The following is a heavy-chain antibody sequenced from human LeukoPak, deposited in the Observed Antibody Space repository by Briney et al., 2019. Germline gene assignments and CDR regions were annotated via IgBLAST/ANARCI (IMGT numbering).Heavy chain of an antibody. CDR1: GFTFSSYS. CDR3: ARDPEGDYYDSSGPGDY. Sequence: PGGSLRLSCAASGFTFSSYSMNWVRQAPGKGLEWVSSISSSSSYIYYADSVKGRLTISRDNAKNSLYLQMNSLRAEDTAVYYCARDPEGDYYDSSGPGDYWGQGTLVTVSS. CDR2: ISSSSSYI. D-gene: IGHD3-22*01. V-gene: IGHV3-21*01. J-gene: IGHJ4*02.